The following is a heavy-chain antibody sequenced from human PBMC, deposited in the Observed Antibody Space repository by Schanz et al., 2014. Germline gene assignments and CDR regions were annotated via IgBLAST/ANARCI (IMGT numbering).Heavy chain of an antibody. CDR1: GYTFTSYY. J-gene: IGHJ6*03. Sequence: QVQLVQSGAEVMKPGVSVKVSCKASGYTFTSYYMHWVRQAPGQGLEWMGIINPSGGSTSYAQKFQGRVTMTRDTSTSTVYMELSSLRSEDTAVYYCARAPVTVRPYHYYMDVWGKGTTVTVSS. CDR3: ARAPVTVRPYHYYMDV. D-gene: IGHD4-17*01. V-gene: IGHV1-46*01. CDR2: INPSGGST.